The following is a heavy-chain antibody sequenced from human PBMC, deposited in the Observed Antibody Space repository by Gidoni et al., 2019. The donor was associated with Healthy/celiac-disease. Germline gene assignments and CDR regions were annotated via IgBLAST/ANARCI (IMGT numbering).Heavy chain of an antibody. CDR2: ISYDGSNK. D-gene: IGHD6-13*01. CDR1: GFTFSSYG. Sequence: QVQLVESGGGVVQPGRSLRLSCAASGFTFSSYGMHWVRQAPGKGLEWVAVISYDGSNKYYADSVKGRFTISRDNSKNTLYLQMNSLRAEDTAVYYCAKDVDSSSWLNRFDYWGQGTLVTVSS. CDR3: AKDVDSSSWLNRFDY. J-gene: IGHJ4*02. V-gene: IGHV3-30*18.